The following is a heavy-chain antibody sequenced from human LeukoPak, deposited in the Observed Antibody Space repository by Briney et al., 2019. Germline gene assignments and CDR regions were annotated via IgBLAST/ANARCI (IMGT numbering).Heavy chain of an antibody. V-gene: IGHV4-59*01. CDR1: GGSISSYY. CDR3: ARVPYYYGMDV. CDR2: IYYGGST. Sequence: SETLSLTCTVSGGSISSYYWSWIRQPPGKGLEWIGYIYYGGSTNYNPSLKSRVTISVDTSKNQFSLKLSSVTAADTAVCYCARVPYYYGMDVWGQGTTVTVSS. J-gene: IGHJ6*02.